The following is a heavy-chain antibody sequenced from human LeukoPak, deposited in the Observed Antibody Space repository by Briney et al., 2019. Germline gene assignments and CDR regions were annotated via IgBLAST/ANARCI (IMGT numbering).Heavy chain of an antibody. D-gene: IGHD3-10*01. Sequence: SETLSLTCTVSGGSISGSSYFWGWIRQPPGKGLEWIGNIYYSGTTYYNPSLKSRVTISVDTSKNQFSLKLSSVTAADTAVYYCARLWTRDYYFDYWGQGTLVTVSS. CDR2: IYYSGTT. V-gene: IGHV4-39*01. CDR3: ARLWTRDYYFDY. CDR1: GGSISGSSYF. J-gene: IGHJ4*02.